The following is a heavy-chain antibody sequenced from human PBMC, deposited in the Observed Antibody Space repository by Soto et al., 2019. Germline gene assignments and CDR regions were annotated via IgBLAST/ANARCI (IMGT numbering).Heavy chain of an antibody. Sequence: EVQLVESGGGLVKAGGSLRLFCTASGFTFRNYNMNWVRQAPGKGLEWVSSISTGGAYIFYLDSVKGRFIISRDNAQNSLFLQIDSPSAEDTAVYYGARDIASPGGDYFDSWGQGTLVTVSS. CDR2: ISTGGAYI. V-gene: IGHV3-21*06. D-gene: IGHD2-21*01. J-gene: IGHJ4*02. CDR1: GFTFRNYN. CDR3: ARDIASPGGDYFDS.